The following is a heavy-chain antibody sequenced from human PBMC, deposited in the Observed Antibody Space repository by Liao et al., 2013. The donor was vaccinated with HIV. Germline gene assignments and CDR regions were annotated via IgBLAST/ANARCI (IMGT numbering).Heavy chain of an antibody. CDR1: GGSISGGSSY. V-gene: IGHV4-61*02. CDR3: ARGGDSYDSSGYYYYYMDV. J-gene: IGHJ6*03. D-gene: IGHD3-22*01. CDR2: TYTSGST. Sequence: QVQLQESGPGLVKPSQTLSLTCTVSGGSISGGSSYWSWIRQPAGKGLEWIGRTYTSGSTSYNPSLKSRVTISVDTSKNHFSLKLSSVTAADTAVYYCARGGDSYDSSGYYYYYMDVWGKGPRSPSP.